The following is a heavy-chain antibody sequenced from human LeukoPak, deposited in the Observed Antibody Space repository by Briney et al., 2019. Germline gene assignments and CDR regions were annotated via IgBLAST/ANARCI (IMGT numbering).Heavy chain of an antibody. CDR1: GFTFSDYY. Sequence: GGSLRLSCAASGFTFSDYYMSWIRQAPGKGLEWVSYISSSGSTIYYADSVKGRFTISRDNAKISLYLQMNSLRAEDTAVYYCASLSEGGFVDYWGQGTLVTVSS. J-gene: IGHJ4*02. CDR2: ISSSGSTI. D-gene: IGHD3-16*01. CDR3: ASLSEGGFVDY. V-gene: IGHV3-11*04.